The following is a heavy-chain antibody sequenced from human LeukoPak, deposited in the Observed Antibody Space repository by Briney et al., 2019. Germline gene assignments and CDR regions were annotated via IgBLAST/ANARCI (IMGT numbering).Heavy chain of an antibody. Sequence: SETLSLTCTVSGGSISSSSYYWGWRRQPPGKGLEWIGSIYYSGSTYYNPSLKSRVTISVDTSKNQFSLKLSSVTAADTAVYYCARVRRGLMVRGVIYYFDYWGQGTLVTVSS. V-gene: IGHV4-39*01. CDR2: IYYSGST. J-gene: IGHJ4*02. D-gene: IGHD3-10*01. CDR3: ARVRRGLMVRGVIYYFDY. CDR1: GGSISSSSYY.